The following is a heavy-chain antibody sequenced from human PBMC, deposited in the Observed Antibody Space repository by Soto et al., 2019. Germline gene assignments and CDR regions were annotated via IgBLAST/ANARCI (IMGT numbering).Heavy chain of an antibody. CDR1: GFTFSSYS. Sequence: PGGSLRLSCAASGFTFSSYSMNWVRQVPGKGLEWVSSISSSSSYIYYADSVKGRFTISRDNAKNSLYLQMNSLRAEDTAVYYCARDLDGSYSLPDYWGQGTLVTVSS. V-gene: IGHV3-21*01. CDR2: ISSSSSYI. J-gene: IGHJ4*02. D-gene: IGHD1-26*01. CDR3: ARDLDGSYSLPDY.